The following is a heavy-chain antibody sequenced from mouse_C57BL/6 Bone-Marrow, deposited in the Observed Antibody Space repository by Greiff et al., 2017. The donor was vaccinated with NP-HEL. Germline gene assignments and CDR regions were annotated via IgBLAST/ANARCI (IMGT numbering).Heavy chain of an antibody. CDR2: ISNGGGST. CDR3: ARHGSSYEYFDV. D-gene: IGHD1-1*01. V-gene: IGHV5-12*01. J-gene: IGHJ1*03. Sequence: EVQGVESGGGLVQPGGSLKLSCAASGFTFSDYYMYWVRQTPEKRLEWVAYISNGGGSTYYPDTVKGRFTISRDNAKNTLYLQMSRLKSEDTAMYYCARHGSSYEYFDVWGTGTTVTVSS. CDR1: GFTFSDYY.